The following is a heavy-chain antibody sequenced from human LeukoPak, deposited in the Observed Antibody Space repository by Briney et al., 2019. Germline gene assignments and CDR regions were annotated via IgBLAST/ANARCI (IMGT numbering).Heavy chain of an antibody. V-gene: IGHV3-23*01. CDR3: AKLGYCSGGSCYSRWYFDL. J-gene: IGHJ2*01. D-gene: IGHD2-15*01. CDR2: ISDSGVVT. CDR1: GFTFSSYA. Sequence: GGSLRLSCAASGFTFSSYAMSWARHAPGKLLEWVAPISDSGVVTYYADSVKGRFTISRDNSKNTVYLQMNSLRAEDTAIYYCAKLGYCSGGSCYSRWYFDLWGRGTLVTVSA.